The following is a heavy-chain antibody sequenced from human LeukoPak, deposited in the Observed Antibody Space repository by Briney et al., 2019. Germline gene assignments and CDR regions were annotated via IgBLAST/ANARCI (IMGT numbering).Heavy chain of an antibody. V-gene: IGHV3-23*01. J-gene: IGHJ4*02. CDR3: ATYRQVMLPFES. D-gene: IGHD5-18*01. CDR1: GFTFSDFA. Sequence: GGSLRLSCAASGFTFSDFAMIWVRQPPGKGLEWVSSIFQGGGEIHYTDSVRGRFTISRDNSRSTLFLQMNSLRAEDTAIYYCATYRQVMLPFESWGQGTLVTVSS. CDR2: IFQGGGEI.